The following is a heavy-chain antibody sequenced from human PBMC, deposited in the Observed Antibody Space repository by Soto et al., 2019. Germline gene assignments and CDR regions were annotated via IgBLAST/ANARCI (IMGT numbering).Heavy chain of an antibody. D-gene: IGHD3-3*01. CDR3: ARDFAYFDX. J-gene: IGHJ4*02. V-gene: IGHV4-61*01. CDR2: FYHTGRN. Sequence: KPSETLSLTCTVSGGSFKSGSYSWSWIRQPPGKGLEWIGYFYHTGRNRYNPSLKSRVSISMDTSKNQFSLNLDSVTAADTAVYFCARDFAYFDXWGQGTMVTVSX. CDR1: GGSFKSGSYS.